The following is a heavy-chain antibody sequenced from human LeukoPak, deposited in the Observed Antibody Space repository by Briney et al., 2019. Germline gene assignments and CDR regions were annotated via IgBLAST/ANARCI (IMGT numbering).Heavy chain of an antibody. J-gene: IGHJ6*02. D-gene: IGHD2-15*01. Sequence: SETPSLTCAVYGGSFSGYYWSWIRQPPGKGLEWIGEINHSGSTNYNPSLKSRVTISVDTSKNQFSLKLSSVTAADTAVYYCARAQYCSGGSCYLYYYYYGMDVWGQGTTVTVSS. V-gene: IGHV4-34*01. CDR2: INHSGST. CDR3: ARAQYCSGGSCYLYYYYYGMDV. CDR1: GGSFSGYY.